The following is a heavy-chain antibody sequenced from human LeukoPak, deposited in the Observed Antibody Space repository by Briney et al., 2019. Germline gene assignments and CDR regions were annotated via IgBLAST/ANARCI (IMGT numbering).Heavy chain of an antibody. CDR3: ARSQYYDFWSGYYLSRSSWFDP. CDR2: IYYSGST. V-gene: IGHV4-30-4*01. D-gene: IGHD3-3*01. Sequence: PSETLSLTCTVSGGSISSGDYYWSWIRQPPGKGLEWIGYIYYSGSTYYNPSLKSRVTISVDTSKNQFSLKLSSVTAADTAVYYCARSQYYDFWSGYYLSRSSWFDPRGQGTLVTVSS. J-gene: IGHJ5*02. CDR1: GGSISSGDYY.